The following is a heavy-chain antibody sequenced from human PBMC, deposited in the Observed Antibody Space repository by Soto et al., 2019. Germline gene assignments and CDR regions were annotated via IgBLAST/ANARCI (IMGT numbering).Heavy chain of an antibody. V-gene: IGHV3-23*01. CDR1: GFVFSNYA. Sequence: GGSLRLSCAASGFVFSNYAMTWVRQGPGRGLEWVSAMTGSGESAYYADSVKGRFSISRDNSKNTLYLQMNSLRVEDTALYYCAKDKSGYYSDAFDIWGHGTMVTVSS. CDR2: MTGSGESA. CDR3: AKDKSGYYSDAFDI. D-gene: IGHD3-22*01. J-gene: IGHJ3*02.